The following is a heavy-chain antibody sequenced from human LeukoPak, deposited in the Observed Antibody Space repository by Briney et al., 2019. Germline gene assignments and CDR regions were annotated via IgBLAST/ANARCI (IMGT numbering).Heavy chain of an antibody. V-gene: IGHV3-7*01. J-gene: IGHJ4*02. CDR1: GFTFSSYW. CDR2: IKQDGSEE. Sequence: GGSLRLSCAASGFTFSSYWMSWVRQAPGKGLEWVANIKQDGSEEYYVDSVKGRFTISRDNARNSLYLQMNSLRAEDTAVYYCARPGFAGYFDYWGQGTLVTVSS. CDR3: ARPGFAGYFDY. D-gene: IGHD2-21*01.